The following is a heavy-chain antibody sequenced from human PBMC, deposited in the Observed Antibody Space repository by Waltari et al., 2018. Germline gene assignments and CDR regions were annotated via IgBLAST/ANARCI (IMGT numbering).Heavy chain of an antibody. CDR1: RGSFRVFH. V-gene: IGHV4-34*01. Sequence: QVQLQQWGAGLFTPSATLSLPCVIHRGSFRVFHWSWLRQPPGQGLEWIGEILPSGGTNYNPSLKSRVTMSVDTFKNQFSLKVVSVDAADTAVYYCARGGDCGGDCVLGYWGQGTLVTVSS. CDR3: ARGGDCGGDCVLGY. J-gene: IGHJ4*02. D-gene: IGHD2-21*02. CDR2: ILPSGGT.